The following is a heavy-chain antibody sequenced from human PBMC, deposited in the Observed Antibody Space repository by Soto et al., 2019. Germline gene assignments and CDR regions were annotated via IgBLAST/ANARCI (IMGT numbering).Heavy chain of an antibody. J-gene: IGHJ5*02. CDR2: INPNSGGT. CDR3: ARALPELRTIDCFDP. CDR1: GYTFTGYY. D-gene: IGHD1-7*01. Sequence: GASVKASCKASGYTFTGYYMHWVQQAPGQGLEWMGWINPNSGGTNYAQKFQGWVTMTRDTSISTAYMELSRLRSDDTAVYYCARALPELRTIDCFDPWGHGTLVTVSS. V-gene: IGHV1-2*04.